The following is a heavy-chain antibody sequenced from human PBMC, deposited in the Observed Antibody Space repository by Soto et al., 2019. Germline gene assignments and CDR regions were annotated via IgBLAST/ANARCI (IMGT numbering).Heavy chain of an antibody. J-gene: IGHJ4*02. CDR2: INAGNGNT. Sequence: AASVKVSCKASGYTFTSYAMHWVRQAPGQRLEWMGWINAGNGNTKYSQKFQGRVTITRDTSASTAYMELSSLRPEDTAVYYCARGAPGGLYYFDYWGQGTLVTVSS. V-gene: IGHV1-3*01. CDR1: GYTFTSYA. CDR3: ARGAPGGLYYFDY. D-gene: IGHD2-2*01.